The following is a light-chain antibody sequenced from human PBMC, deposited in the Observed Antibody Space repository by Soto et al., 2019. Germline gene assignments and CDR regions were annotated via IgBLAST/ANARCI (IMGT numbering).Light chain of an antibody. CDR2: GAS. Sequence: ETVLTQSPGTLSLSPGERVTLSCRASQNINSSYLAWYQQKPGQSPRLLIYGASSRATGIPDRFSGSGSGTDFTLTISRLEPEDFAVYYCQQDDTSLTFGGGTKVEIK. V-gene: IGKV3-20*01. CDR1: QNINSSY. CDR3: QQDDTSLT. J-gene: IGKJ4*01.